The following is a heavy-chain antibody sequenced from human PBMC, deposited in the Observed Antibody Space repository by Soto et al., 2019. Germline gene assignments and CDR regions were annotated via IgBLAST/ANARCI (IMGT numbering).Heavy chain of an antibody. CDR2: IYDGGTT. CDR3: ARRYGLDIDAYY. CDR1: GGSISSAAYC. J-gene: IGHJ4*02. D-gene: IGHD3-10*01. Sequence: PSETLSLTCTVSGGSISSAAYCWSWIRQSPDKGLEWIGHIYDGGTTYSSPSLKGRVTISVDTSETQFSLKMTSVTAADTAVYFCARRYGLDIDAYYWGQGILVTVSS. V-gene: IGHV4-30-4*01.